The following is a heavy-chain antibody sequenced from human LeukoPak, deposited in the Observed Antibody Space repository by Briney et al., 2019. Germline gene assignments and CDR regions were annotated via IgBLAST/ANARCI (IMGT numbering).Heavy chain of an antibody. CDR3: AKDHGIRFSGSSLDV. V-gene: IGHV3-9*03. Sequence: GGSLRLSCAASGFTFDDYAMHWVRQAPGKGLEWVSGISWNSGSIGYADSVKGRFTISRDNAKNSLYLQMNSLRAEDMALYYCAKDHGIRFSGSSLDVWGKGTTVTVSS. CDR1: GFTFDDYA. J-gene: IGHJ6*04. CDR2: ISWNSGSI. D-gene: IGHD3-10*01.